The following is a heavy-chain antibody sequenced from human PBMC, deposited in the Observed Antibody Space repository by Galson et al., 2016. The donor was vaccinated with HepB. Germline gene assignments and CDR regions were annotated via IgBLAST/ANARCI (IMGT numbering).Heavy chain of an antibody. Sequence: QSGAEVKKPGESLRISCKGSGYNFTNYWISWVRRMPGKGLEWMGRIDPSDSYTNYSPSFQGHVTISVDKSTSTAYLQWSSLKASDTAMYYCARHHGDYYYGMDVWGQGTTVTVSS. CDR3: ARHHGDYYYGMDV. D-gene: IGHD2-21*01. CDR1: GYNFTNYW. J-gene: IGHJ6*02. V-gene: IGHV5-10-1*01. CDR2: IDPSDSYT.